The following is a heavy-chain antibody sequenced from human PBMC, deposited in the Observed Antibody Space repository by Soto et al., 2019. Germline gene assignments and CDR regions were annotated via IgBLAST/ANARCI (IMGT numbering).Heavy chain of an antibody. V-gene: IGHV3-23*01. Sequence: GGSLRLSCAASGFTFSSYAMSWVRQAPGKGLEWVSAIGGSGGSTYYADSVKGRFTISRDNSKNTLYLQMNSLRAEDTAVYYYAKAQQLVPYYYYGMDVWGQGTTVTVSS. CDR3: AKAQQLVPYYYYGMDV. D-gene: IGHD6-6*01. J-gene: IGHJ6*02. CDR2: IGGSGGST. CDR1: GFTFSSYA.